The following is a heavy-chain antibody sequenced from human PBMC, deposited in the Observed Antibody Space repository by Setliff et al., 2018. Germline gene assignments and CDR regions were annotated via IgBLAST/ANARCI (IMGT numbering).Heavy chain of an antibody. Sequence: SETLSLTCAVSGYSIRSGNYWGWIRQPPGKGLEWIGSISHSGSAYYNPSLKSRVTISVDTSKNQFSLKLSSVTAADTAVYYCARLRYYGSGSYLDYWGQGTLVTVSS. CDR1: GYSIRSGNY. CDR3: ARLRYYGSGSYLDY. J-gene: IGHJ4*02. V-gene: IGHV4-38-2*01. CDR2: ISHSGSA. D-gene: IGHD3-10*01.